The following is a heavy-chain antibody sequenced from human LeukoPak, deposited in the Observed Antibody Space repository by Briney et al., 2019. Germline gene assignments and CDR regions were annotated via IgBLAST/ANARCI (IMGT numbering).Heavy chain of an antibody. CDR3: TSDYGLYYYYMAL. CDR2: ISGSGEGT. CDR1: DYAFYSYA. J-gene: IGHJ6*03. V-gene: IGHV3-23*01. D-gene: IGHD4/OR15-4a*01. Sequence: PGGSLRLSCAGSDYAFYSYAMTWVRQAPGKGLEWVSAISGSGEGTYYSDSVKGRLTISRDNSKDMLYLQMNDLRAEDTAVYYCTSDYGLYYYYMALWGKGTTVTVS.